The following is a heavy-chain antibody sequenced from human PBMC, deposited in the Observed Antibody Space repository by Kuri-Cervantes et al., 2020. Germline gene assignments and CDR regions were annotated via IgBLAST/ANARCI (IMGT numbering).Heavy chain of an antibody. CDR2: IHHSGTA. V-gene: IGHV4-34*01. J-gene: IGHJ6*03. D-gene: IGHD5-18*01. CDR1: GGSFSGYY. Sequence: SETLSLTCAVYGGSFSGYYWSWIRQPPGKGLEWIGSIHHSGTAYYKPSLRSRLTISVDTSKKRFSLKMSSVTAADTAVYYCARGIQLQLYYYMDVWGNGTTVTVSS. CDR3: ARGIQLQLYYYMDV.